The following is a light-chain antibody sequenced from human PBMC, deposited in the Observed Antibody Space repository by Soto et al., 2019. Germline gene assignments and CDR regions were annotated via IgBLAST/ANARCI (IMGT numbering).Light chain of an antibody. Sequence: EIVLTQSPGTLSLSPGERATLSCRASQSVSSSYLAWYQQKPGQAPRLLIYGASSRATGIPDRFGGSGSGTDFTLTISRLEPEDFAVYYCQQYGRSWTFGQGTKVEIK. CDR1: QSVSSSY. J-gene: IGKJ1*01. CDR2: GAS. CDR3: QQYGRSWT. V-gene: IGKV3-20*01.